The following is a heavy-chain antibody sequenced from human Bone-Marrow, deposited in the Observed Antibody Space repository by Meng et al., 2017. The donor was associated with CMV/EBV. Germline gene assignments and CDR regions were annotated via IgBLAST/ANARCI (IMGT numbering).Heavy chain of an antibody. V-gene: IGHV3-30*03. CDR2: ISDDGSNK. Sequence: GGSLRLSCAASGFTFSNYAMHWVCQAPGKGLEWVAVISDDGSNKYYADSVTGRFTISRDSSKNTLYLQMNSLRAEDTAMYYCARLCPIAAAGTRELWFDPWGQGTLVTVSS. CDR3: ARLCPIAAAGTRELWFDP. J-gene: IGHJ5*02. D-gene: IGHD6-13*01. CDR1: GFTFSNYA.